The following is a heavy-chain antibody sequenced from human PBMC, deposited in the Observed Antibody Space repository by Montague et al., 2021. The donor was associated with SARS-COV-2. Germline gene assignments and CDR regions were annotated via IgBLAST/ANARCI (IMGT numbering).Heavy chain of an antibody. CDR1: GGSFNDYY. J-gene: IGHJ3*01. CDR3: ASGQVTALSFLIVFPAAGALDS. CDR2: ITYSGNI. D-gene: IGHD2-21*01. Sequence: SETLSLTCAVYGGSFNDYYWTWVRQPPGKGLEWIGEITYSGNINCNPSLQNRVTMSVDKSKNQFSLKLTSATAADTATYYCASGQVTALSFLIVFPAAGALDSWGQGTTVTVSS. V-gene: IGHV4-34*01.